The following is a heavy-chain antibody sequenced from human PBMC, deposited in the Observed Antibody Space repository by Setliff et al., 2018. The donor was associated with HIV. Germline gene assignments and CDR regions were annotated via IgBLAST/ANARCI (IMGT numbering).Heavy chain of an antibody. V-gene: IGHV3-33*06. CDR3: VKDDTSGLYYLDF. CDR2: IWYDGSQR. Sequence: GGSLRLSCVVSGFAFSNFAMHWVRQAPGKGPEWLALIWYDGSQRYYADTVKGRFTVSRDDSKNTLYLHMNNLRVEDSAIYYCVKDDTSGLYYLDFWGQGTLVTVSS. CDR1: GFAFSNFA. D-gene: IGHD3-22*01. J-gene: IGHJ4*02.